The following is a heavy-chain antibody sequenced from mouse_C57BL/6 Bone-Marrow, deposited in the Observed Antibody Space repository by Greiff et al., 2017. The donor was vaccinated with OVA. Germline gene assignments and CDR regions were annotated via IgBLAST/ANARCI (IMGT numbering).Heavy chain of an antibody. D-gene: IGHD2-5*01. V-gene: IGHV2-2*01. CDR1: GFALTSYG. J-gene: IGHJ1*03. CDR2: IWSGGST. CDR3: ASSYYSNRYWYFDV. Sequence: QVQLQQSGPGLVQPSQSLSITCTVSGFALTSYGVHWVRQSPGKGLEWLGVIWSGGSTDYNAAFISRLSISKDNSKSQVFFKMNSLQADDTAIYYCASSYYSNRYWYFDVWGTGTTVTVSS.